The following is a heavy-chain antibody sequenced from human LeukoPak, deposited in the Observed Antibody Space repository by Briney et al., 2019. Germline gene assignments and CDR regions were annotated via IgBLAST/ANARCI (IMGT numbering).Heavy chain of an antibody. D-gene: IGHD3-16*02. V-gene: IGHV1-69*04. J-gene: IGHJ4*02. CDR2: IIPIFGIA. Sequence: GSSAKVSCKASGGTSTSYAISWVRQAPGQGLEWMGRIIPIFGIANSAQTFQGRVTITADKSTSTAYMELSSLRYEDTAVCYCARDRTFGGVIAAQHDYWGQGTLVTVSS. CDR3: ARDRTFGGVIAAQHDY. CDR1: GGTSTSYA.